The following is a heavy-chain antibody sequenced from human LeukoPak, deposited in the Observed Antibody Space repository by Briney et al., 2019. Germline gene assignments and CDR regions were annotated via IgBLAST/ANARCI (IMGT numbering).Heavy chain of an antibody. D-gene: IGHD3-9*01. CDR3: ARVGYYDTSQSGLDY. Sequence: GGSLRLTCAASGFTFSSYAMHWVRQAPGKGLEWVAVISYDGSNKYYADSVKGRFTISRDNSKNTLYLQMNSLRAEDTAVYYCARVGYYDTSQSGLDYWGQGTLVTVSS. CDR2: ISYDGSNK. V-gene: IGHV3-30-3*01. J-gene: IGHJ4*02. CDR1: GFTFSSYA.